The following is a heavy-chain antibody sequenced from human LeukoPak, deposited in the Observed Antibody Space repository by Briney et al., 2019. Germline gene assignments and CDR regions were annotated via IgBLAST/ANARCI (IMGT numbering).Heavy chain of an antibody. D-gene: IGHD6-19*01. CDR1: GFTFSSYA. CDR2: ISGSGDST. Sequence: GGSLRLSCAASGFTFSSYAMNWVRQAPGKGLEWVSSISGSGDSTYYPDSVKGRFTISRDNSKNTLYLQMNSLRAEDTAIYYCAKHSTGWYLLDHWGQGTLVTVSS. J-gene: IGHJ4*02. V-gene: IGHV3-23*01. CDR3: AKHSTGWYLLDH.